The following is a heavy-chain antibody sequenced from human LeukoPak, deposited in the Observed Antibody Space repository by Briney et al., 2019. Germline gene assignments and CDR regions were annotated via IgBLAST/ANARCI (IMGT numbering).Heavy chain of an antibody. V-gene: IGHV1-8*03. CDR2: MNPNSGNT. J-gene: IGHJ4*02. D-gene: IGHD3-10*01. CDR3: ARAYGSGSPPDY. CDR1: GGTFSSYA. Sequence: ASVKVSCKASGGTFSSYAISWVRQAPGQGLEWMGWMNPNSGNTGYAQKFQGRVTITRNTSISTAYMELSSLRSEDTAVYYCARAYGSGSPPDYWGRGTLVTVSS.